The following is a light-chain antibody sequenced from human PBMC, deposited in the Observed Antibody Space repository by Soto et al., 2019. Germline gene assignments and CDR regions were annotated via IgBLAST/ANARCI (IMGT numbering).Light chain of an antibody. V-gene: IGKV1-39*01. J-gene: IGKJ4*01. CDR3: QQSYSTPLT. CDR1: QSISSY. Sequence: DIQMTQSPSSLSASVGDRVTITCRASQSISSYLNWYQQKPGKAPKLLIYAASSLQSGVPSRFSGSGSGTDFTLTISSLQPEDFAPYYCQQSYSTPLTSGGGTKVEIK. CDR2: AAS.